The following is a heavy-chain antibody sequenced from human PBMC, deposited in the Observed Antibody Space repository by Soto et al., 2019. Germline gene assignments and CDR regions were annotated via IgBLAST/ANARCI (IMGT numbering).Heavy chain of an antibody. V-gene: IGHV4-30-4*01. J-gene: IGHJ2*01. D-gene: IGHD7-27*01. CDR3: ARDENWGEWYFDL. CDR2: IYYSGST. CDR1: GGSISSGDYY. Sequence: QVQPQESGPGLVKPSQTLSLTCTVSGGSISSGDYYWSWIRQPPGKGLEWIGYIYYSGSTYYNPSLKSRVTISVDTSKNQFSLKLSSVTAADTAVYYCARDENWGEWYFDLWGRGTLVTVSS.